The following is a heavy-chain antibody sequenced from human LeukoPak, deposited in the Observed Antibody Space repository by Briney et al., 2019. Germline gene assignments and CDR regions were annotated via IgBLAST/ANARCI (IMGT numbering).Heavy chain of an antibody. CDR2: INPSGGST. V-gene: IGHV1-46*01. CDR1: GYTFTSYY. D-gene: IGHD6-19*01. Sequence: ASVKVSCKASGYTFTSYYMHWVRQAPGQGLEWMGIINPSGGSTSYAQKFQGRVTMTRDTSTSTAYMELRSLRSDDTAVYYCAGSRSAAVAFDYWGQGTLVTVSS. J-gene: IGHJ4*02. CDR3: AGSRSAAVAFDY.